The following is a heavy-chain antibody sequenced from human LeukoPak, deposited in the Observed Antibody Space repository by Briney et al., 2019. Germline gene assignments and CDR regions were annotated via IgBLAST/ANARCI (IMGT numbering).Heavy chain of an antibody. J-gene: IGHJ5*02. CDR1: GFTFSSYE. CDR3: AREPYSSSWYLWFDP. Sequence: GGSLRLSCAASGFTFSSYEMNWVRQAPGKGLEWVSYISSSGSTIYYADSVKGRFTISRDNAKNSLYLQMNGLRAEDTAVYYCAREPYSSSWYLWFDPWGQGTLVTVSS. D-gene: IGHD6-13*01. CDR2: ISSSGSTI. V-gene: IGHV3-48*03.